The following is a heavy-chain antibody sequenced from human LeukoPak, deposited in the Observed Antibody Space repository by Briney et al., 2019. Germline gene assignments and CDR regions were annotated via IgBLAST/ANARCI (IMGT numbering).Heavy chain of an antibody. CDR2: IYSGGST. Sequence: PGGSLRLSCAASGFTVSSNYMSWVRQAPGKGLEWVSVIYSGGSTYYADSVKGRFTISRDNSKNTLYLQVNSLRAEDTAVYYCARDPTYYDILTGYYIPNFDYWGQGTLVTVSS. J-gene: IGHJ4*02. CDR3: ARDPTYYDILTGYYIPNFDY. V-gene: IGHV3-66*02. CDR1: GFTVSSNY. D-gene: IGHD3-9*01.